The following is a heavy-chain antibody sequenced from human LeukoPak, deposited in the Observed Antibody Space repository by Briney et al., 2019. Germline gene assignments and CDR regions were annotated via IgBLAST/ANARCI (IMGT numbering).Heavy chain of an antibody. D-gene: IGHD1-26*01. CDR1: GASISNYY. CDR2: IHSSGGS. CDR3: ARLGSYHDF. J-gene: IGHJ4*02. Sequence: SETLSLTCTVSGASISNYYWSWIRQTPEKGLEWMGHIHSSGGSNYYPSLKSRLTLSIDTSRNQLSLKLPSVTAADTAVYCARLGSYHDFWGQGALVTVSS. V-gene: IGHV4-4*08.